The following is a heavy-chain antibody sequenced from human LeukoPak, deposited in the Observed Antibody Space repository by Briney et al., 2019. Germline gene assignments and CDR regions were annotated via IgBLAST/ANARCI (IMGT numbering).Heavy chain of an antibody. Sequence: SETLSLTCAVYGGSFSGYYWSWIRQPPGKGLEWIGEINHSGSTNYNPSLKSRVTISVDTSKNQFSLKLGSVTAADTAVYYCARATMIVVGITANYYYYYGMDVWGQGTTVTVSS. V-gene: IGHV4-34*01. CDR1: GGSFSGYY. CDR3: ARATMIVVGITANYYYYYGMDV. CDR2: INHSGST. J-gene: IGHJ6*02. D-gene: IGHD3-22*01.